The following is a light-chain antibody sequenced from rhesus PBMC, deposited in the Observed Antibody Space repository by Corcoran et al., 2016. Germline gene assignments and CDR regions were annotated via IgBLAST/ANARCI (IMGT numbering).Light chain of an antibody. Sequence: QAAPTQSPSVSGSPGQSVTISCTGTRSDIGGYNRVSWYPHHPANTPKLMIYEVNKRPYGVSERFYASKSGNTASLTISGLQAEDEADYYGGSYPNSNTFIFAAGTRLTVL. J-gene: IGLJ1*01. V-gene: IGLV2-13*03. CDR1: RSDIGGYNR. CDR2: EVN. CDR3: GSYPNSNTFI.